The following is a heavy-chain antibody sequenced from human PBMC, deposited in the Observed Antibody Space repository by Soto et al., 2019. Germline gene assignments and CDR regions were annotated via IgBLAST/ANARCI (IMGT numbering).Heavy chain of an antibody. CDR2: LYWDDDK. Sequence: QITLKESGPTLVKPTQTLTLTCTFSGFSLSTIGVGVGWIRQPPGKALEWLALLYWDDDKRYSPSLKSRLTITKDTPKNQGVRTGTIRNPVDTATSYCAHTSPRFAPIDYRGQGTLVPVSS. V-gene: IGHV2-5*02. CDR1: GFSLSTIGVG. J-gene: IGHJ4*02. D-gene: IGHD3-10*01. CDR3: AHTSPRFAPIDY.